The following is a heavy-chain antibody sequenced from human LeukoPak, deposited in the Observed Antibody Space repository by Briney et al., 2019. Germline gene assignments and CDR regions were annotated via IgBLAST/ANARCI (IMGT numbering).Heavy chain of an antibody. CDR2: ISSSSSTI. D-gene: IGHD5-18*01. V-gene: IGHV3-48*04. J-gene: IGHJ4*02. CDR1: GFTFSSYS. Sequence: GGSLRLSCAASGFTFSSYSMNWVRQAPGKRLVWVSYISSSSSTIYYADSVKGRFTISRDNAKNSLYLQMNSLRAEDTAVYYCARTTVDTAMVTVDYWGQGTLVTVSS. CDR3: ARTTVDTAMVTVDY.